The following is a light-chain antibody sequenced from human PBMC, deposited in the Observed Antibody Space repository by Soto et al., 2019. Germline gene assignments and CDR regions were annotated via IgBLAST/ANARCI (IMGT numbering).Light chain of an antibody. V-gene: IGKV3-15*01. Sequence: EIVMTQSPATLSVSPGERATLSCRASQSVSSNLAWYQQKPGQAPRLLIYGASTRATGIPARFSGSGSGTEFTLMISSLQSEDFSGYYCQQYNNWPPYTFGQGTKLEIK. J-gene: IGKJ2*01. CDR1: QSVSSN. CDR2: GAS. CDR3: QQYNNWPPYT.